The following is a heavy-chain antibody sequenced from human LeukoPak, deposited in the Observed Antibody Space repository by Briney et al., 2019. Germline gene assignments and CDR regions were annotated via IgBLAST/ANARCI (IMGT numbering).Heavy chain of an antibody. CDR3: ARRAGSSSAPHYCYDYYMDV. D-gene: IGHD2-2*01. CDR2: INHSGST. CDR1: GGSFSGYY. Sequence: SETLSLTCAVYGGSFSGYYWSWIRQPPGRGLEWIGEINHSGSTNYNPSLKSRVPISVDTSKNQFSLKLSSVTAADTAVHYCARRAGSSSAPHYCYDYYMDVWGKGTTVTVSS. V-gene: IGHV4-34*01. J-gene: IGHJ6*03.